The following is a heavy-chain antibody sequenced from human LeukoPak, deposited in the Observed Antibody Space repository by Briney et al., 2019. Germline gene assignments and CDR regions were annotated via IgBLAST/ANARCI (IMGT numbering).Heavy chain of an antibody. CDR3: ARGDATSVTRFRPRPYLDY. CDR1: GASFSGYY. D-gene: IGHD4-17*01. J-gene: IGHJ4*02. CDR2: INHRGNT. V-gene: IGHV4-34*01. Sequence: SETLSLTCAVYGASFSGYYWNWIRQPPGKGLAWIGEINHRGNTNYNPSLKSRVTMSVDTSKSQLSLELTSVTAADTALYYCARGDATSVTRFRPRPYLDYWGQGTQVTVSS.